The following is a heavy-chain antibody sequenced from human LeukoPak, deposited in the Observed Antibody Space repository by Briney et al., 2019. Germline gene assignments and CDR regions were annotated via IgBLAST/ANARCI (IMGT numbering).Heavy chain of an antibody. J-gene: IGHJ3*02. CDR1: GGSFSGYY. D-gene: IGHD3-22*01. V-gene: IGHV4-34*01. Sequence: SETLSLTCAVYGGSFSGYYWSWIRQPPGKGLEWIGEINHSGSTNYNPSLKSRVTISVDTSKNQFSLKLSSVTAADTAVYYCARLAVVVITGVPVRSSYDAFDIWGQGTMVTVSS. CDR2: INHSGST. CDR3: ARLAVVVITGVPVRSSYDAFDI.